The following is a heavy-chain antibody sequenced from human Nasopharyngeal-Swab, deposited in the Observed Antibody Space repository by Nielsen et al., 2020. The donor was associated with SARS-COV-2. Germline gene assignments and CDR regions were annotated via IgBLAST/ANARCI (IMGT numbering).Heavy chain of an antibody. D-gene: IGHD6-13*01. V-gene: IGHV1-69*10. J-gene: IGHJ5*02. CDR2: IIPILGLA. CDR3: ARRRGLSHSCSWYFTAPFDP. CDR1: GGTFSSYA. Sequence: SSVNVSCKASGGTFSSYAISWVRQPPAQGLEWMGGIIPILGLANYAQKSQGRVTITADNSTSTAYMELSSLRSEDTAVYYCARRRGLSHSCSWYFTAPFDPWGQGTLVTVSS.